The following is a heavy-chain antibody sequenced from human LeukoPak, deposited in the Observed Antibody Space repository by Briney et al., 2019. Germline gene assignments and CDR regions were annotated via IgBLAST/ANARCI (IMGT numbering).Heavy chain of an antibody. CDR2: INHSGST. Sequence: AETLSLTCAVYGGSFSGYDWSWIRQPPGKGLEWIGEINHSGSTNYNPPPKSRVTMPVDTSKNQFSLKLRSVTAADTAVYYCAREGGRDFWSGYYPPDAFDLWRQGTMVTVSS. V-gene: IGHV4-34*01. J-gene: IGHJ3*01. CDR3: AREGGRDFWSGYYPPDAFDL. D-gene: IGHD3-3*01. CDR1: GGSFSGYD.